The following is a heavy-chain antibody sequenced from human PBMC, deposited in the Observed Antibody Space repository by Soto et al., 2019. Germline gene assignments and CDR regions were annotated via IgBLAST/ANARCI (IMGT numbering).Heavy chain of an antibody. Sequence: QVQLVQSGAEVKKPWASVKVSCKASGYTFTGYYMHWVRQAPGQGLEWMGWINPNSGGTNSAQKFQGWVTMTRDTSISTAYMELSRLRSDDTAVYYCARVIFYDSSGAGAFDIWGQGTMVTVSS. CDR2: INPNSGGT. J-gene: IGHJ3*02. V-gene: IGHV1-2*04. CDR1: GYTFTGYY. CDR3: ARVIFYDSSGAGAFDI. D-gene: IGHD3-22*01.